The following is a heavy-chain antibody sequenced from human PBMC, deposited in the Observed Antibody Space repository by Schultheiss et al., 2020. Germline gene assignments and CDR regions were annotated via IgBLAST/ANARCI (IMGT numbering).Heavy chain of an antibody. CDR1: GYTFTSYG. V-gene: IGHV1-8*02. D-gene: IGHD6-13*01. Sequence: AFVKVSFKASGYTFTSYGISWVRQAPGQGLEWMGWMNPNSGNTGYAQKFQGRVTMTRNTSISTAYMELSSLRSEDTAVYYCARGCNQQLVKGRAGPLDYWGQGTLGTGSS. CDR2: MNPNSGNT. CDR3: ARGCNQQLVKGRAGPLDY. J-gene: IGHJ4*02.